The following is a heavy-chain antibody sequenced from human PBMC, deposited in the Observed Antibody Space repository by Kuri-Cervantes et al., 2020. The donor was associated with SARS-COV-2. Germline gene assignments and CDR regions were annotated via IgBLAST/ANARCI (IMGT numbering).Heavy chain of an antibody. Sequence: SETLSLTCTVSGGSISSSTYYWGWIRQPPGKGLEWIGSIYYSGSTYYNPSLKSRVTLSVDTSKNQFSLKLSSVTAADTAVYYCARGLAVAGEGSFDYWGQGTLVTVSS. D-gene: IGHD6-19*01. CDR2: IYYSGST. CDR3: ARGLAVAGEGSFDY. CDR1: GGSISSSTYY. J-gene: IGHJ4*02. V-gene: IGHV4-39*01.